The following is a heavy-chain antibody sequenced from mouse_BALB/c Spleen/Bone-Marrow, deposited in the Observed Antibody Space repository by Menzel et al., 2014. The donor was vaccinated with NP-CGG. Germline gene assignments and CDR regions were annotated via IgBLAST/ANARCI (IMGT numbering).Heavy chain of an antibody. CDR3: ASGNYYAMDY. V-gene: IGHV5-6*01. J-gene: IGHJ4*01. CDR1: GFTFSSYG. D-gene: IGHD1-1*01. CDR2: ISSGGSYT. Sequence: EVVLVESGGDLVKPGGSLKLSCAASGFTFSSYGMSWVRQTPDKRLERVATISSGGSYTYYPDSVKGRFTISRDNAKNTLYLQMSSLKSEDTAMYYCASGNYYAMDYWGQGTSVTVSS.